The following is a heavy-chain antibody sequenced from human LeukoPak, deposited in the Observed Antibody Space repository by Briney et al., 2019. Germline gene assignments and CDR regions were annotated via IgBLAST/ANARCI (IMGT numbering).Heavy chain of an antibody. V-gene: IGHV1-69*05. Sequence: SVKVSCKASGGTFSTYAICWVRQAPGQGLEWMGGIIPIFGTANYAQKFQGRVTITTDESTNTAYMELRSLRSDDTAVYYCARRTGERGYYYYGMDVWGQGTTVTVSS. CDR3: ARRTGERGYYYYGMDV. CDR2: IIPIFGTA. CDR1: GGTFSTYA. D-gene: IGHD7-27*01. J-gene: IGHJ6*02.